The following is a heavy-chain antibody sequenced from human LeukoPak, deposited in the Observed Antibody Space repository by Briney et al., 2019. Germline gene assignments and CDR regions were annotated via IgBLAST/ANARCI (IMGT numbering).Heavy chain of an antibody. CDR1: GFTFSNYW. D-gene: IGHD3-3*01. J-gene: IGHJ4*02. V-gene: IGHV3-7*01. CDR3: ARDTNYDFWSGYYTGDY. Sequence: GGSLRLSCAASGFTFSNYWMAWVRQVPGNGLEWVANIKQDGTEKYYVDSVKGRFTISRDNAKNSLYLQMNSLRVEETAVYYCARDTNYDFWSGYYTGDYWGQGTLVTVSS. CDR2: IKQDGTEK.